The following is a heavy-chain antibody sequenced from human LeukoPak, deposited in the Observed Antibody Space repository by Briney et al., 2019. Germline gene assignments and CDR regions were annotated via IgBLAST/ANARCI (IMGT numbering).Heavy chain of an antibody. V-gene: IGHV3-21*05. Sequence: PGGSLSLSCAASGFTFSSYAMSWVRQAPGKGLEWVSYISSSSSYTNYADSVKGRFTMSRDNAQNSLYLQMNSLRAEDTAVYYCARDSLVVAAFDYWGQGTLVTVSS. J-gene: IGHJ4*02. CDR3: ARDSLVVAAFDY. D-gene: IGHD2-15*01. CDR1: GFTFSSYA. CDR2: ISSSSSYT.